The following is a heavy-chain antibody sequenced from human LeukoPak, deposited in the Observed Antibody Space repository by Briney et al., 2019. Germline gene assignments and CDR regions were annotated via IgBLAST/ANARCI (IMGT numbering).Heavy chain of an antibody. CDR1: GYSFTSYD. CDR3: AKGPSFNFSHLYYMDG. V-gene: IGHV1-8*03. J-gene: IGHJ6*03. D-gene: IGHD1-20*01. Sequence: GASVKVSCKASGYSFTSYDINWVRQATGQGLEWMGWMNPNSGNTGYAQKFQGRVTITRNTSISTAYMELSSLRSEDTDVYYCAKGPSFNFSHLYYMDGLGKGATVTVSS. CDR2: MNPNSGNT.